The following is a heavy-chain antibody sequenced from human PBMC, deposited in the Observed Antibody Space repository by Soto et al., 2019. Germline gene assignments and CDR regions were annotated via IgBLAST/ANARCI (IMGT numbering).Heavy chain of an antibody. V-gene: IGHV4-59*01. CDR3: ASSSYYYDSSGYYPPFDY. Sequence: PSETLSLTCTVSGGSISSYYWSWIRQPPGKGLEWIGYIYSNGGTSYNPSLKSRITISIDASKSQFSLKVNSVTAADTAVYYCASSSYYYDSSGYYPPFDYWGQGTLVTVSS. CDR1: GGSISSYY. CDR2: IYSNGGT. J-gene: IGHJ4*02. D-gene: IGHD3-22*01.